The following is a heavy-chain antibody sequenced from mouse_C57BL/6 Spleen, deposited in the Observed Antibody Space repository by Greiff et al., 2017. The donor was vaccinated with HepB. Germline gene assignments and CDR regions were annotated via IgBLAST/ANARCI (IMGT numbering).Heavy chain of an antibody. CDR3: VRPVYDYFWYFDV. D-gene: IGHD2-4*01. Sequence: EVKLVESGGGLVQPKGSLKLSCAASGFSFNTYAMNWVRQAPGKGLEWVARIRSKSNNYATYYADSVKDRFTISRDDSESMLYLQMNNLKTEDTAMYYCVRPVYDYFWYFDVWGTGTTVTVSS. V-gene: IGHV10-1*01. J-gene: IGHJ1*03. CDR1: GFSFNTYA. CDR2: IRSKSNNYAT.